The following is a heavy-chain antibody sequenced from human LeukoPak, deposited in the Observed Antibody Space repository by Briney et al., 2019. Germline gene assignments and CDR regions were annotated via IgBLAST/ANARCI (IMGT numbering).Heavy chain of an antibody. CDR3: AKHLAARPMYYCDS. D-gene: IGHD6-6*01. Sequence: GGSLGLSCAASGFTFNSYAMSWVRQAPGKGLEWVSAISGSGTHTYYADSVKGRFTISRDNSKNTLYLQMNSLRAEDTVVYYCAKHLAARPMYYCDSWGQGTLVTVSS. CDR1: GFTFNSYA. CDR2: ISGSGTHT. J-gene: IGHJ4*02. V-gene: IGHV3-23*01.